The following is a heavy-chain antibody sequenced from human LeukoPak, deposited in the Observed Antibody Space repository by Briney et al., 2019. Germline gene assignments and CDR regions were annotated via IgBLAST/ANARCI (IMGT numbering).Heavy chain of an antibody. V-gene: IGHV4-4*07. CDR3: ARDVWFGAGRTFDY. D-gene: IGHD3-10*01. Sequence: PSETLSLTCTVSGGSISSYYWSWIRQPAGKGLEWIGRIYTSGSTNYNPSLKSRVTISVDTSKNQFSLKLSSVTAADTAVYYCARDVWFGAGRTFDYWGQGTLVTVSS. CDR1: GGSISSYY. CDR2: IYTSGST. J-gene: IGHJ4*02.